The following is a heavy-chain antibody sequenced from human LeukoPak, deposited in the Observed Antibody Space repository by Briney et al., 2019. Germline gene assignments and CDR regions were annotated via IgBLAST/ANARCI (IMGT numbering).Heavy chain of an antibody. CDR2: ISTSGNT. V-gene: IGHV4-4*07. J-gene: IGHJ4*02. CDR3: ARGGRSATRGY. Sequence: PSETLSLTCTVSGDSISNSYWTWIRQPAGKGLEWIGRISTSGNTNYNPSLRSRVTMSVDTSKNQFSLKLSSVTAADTAVYYCARGGRSATRGYWGQGTLVTVSS. D-gene: IGHD5-12*01. CDR1: GDSISNSY.